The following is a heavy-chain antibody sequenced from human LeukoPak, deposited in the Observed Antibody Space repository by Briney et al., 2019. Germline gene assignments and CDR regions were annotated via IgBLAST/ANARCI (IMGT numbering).Heavy chain of an antibody. CDR2: ISYDGSNK. J-gene: IGHJ4*02. Sequence: PGGSLRLSCAASGFTFSSYAMHWVRQAPGKGLEWVAVISYDGSNKYYADSVKSRFTISRDNSKNTLYLQMNSLRAEDTAVYYCARDLPGTGYFDYWGQGTLVTVSS. D-gene: IGHD1-1*01. CDR3: ARDLPGTGYFDY. V-gene: IGHV3-30-3*01. CDR1: GFTFSSYA.